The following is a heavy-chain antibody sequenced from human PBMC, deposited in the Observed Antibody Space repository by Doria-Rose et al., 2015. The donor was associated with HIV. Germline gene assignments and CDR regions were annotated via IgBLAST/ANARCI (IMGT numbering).Heavy chain of an antibody. V-gene: IGHV2-26*01. J-gene: IGHJ4*02. CDR2: IFSDDER. Sequence: QITLKESGPVLVKPAETLTLTCTVSGVSLSSPGMGVSWIRQPPGKALEWLANIFSDDERSYKTSLMSRLTSSRGTSKSQVVLTMTDMDPVDTATYYCARIKSSRWYHKYYFDFWGQGTLVIVSA. CDR3: ARIKSSRWYHKYYFDF. D-gene: IGHD6-13*01. CDR1: GVSLSSPGMG.